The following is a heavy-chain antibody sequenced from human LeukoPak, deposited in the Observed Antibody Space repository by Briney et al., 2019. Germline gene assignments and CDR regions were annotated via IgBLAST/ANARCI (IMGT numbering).Heavy chain of an antibody. CDR3: ARGIQLWLPEDAFDI. CDR2: INPNSGGT. J-gene: IGHJ3*02. CDR1: GYTFTGYY. Sequence: GASVKVSCKASGYTFTGYYMHWLRQAPGQGLEWMGRINPNSGGTNYAQKFQGRVTMTRDTSISTAYMELSRLRSDDTAVYYCARGIQLWLPEDAFDIWGQGTMVTVSS. V-gene: IGHV1-2*02. D-gene: IGHD5-18*01.